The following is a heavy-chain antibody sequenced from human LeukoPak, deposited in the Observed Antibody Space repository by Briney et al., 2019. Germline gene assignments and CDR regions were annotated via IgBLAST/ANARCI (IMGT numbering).Heavy chain of an antibody. Sequence: PGGSLRLSCAASGFMFSNHWMNWVRQAPGKGLEWVSAISGSGGSTYYADSVKGRFTISRDNSKNTLYLQMNSLGAEDTAVYYCAYLGGYYFDYWGQGTLVTVSS. CDR1: GFMFSNHW. CDR3: AYLGGYYFDY. V-gene: IGHV3-23*01. J-gene: IGHJ4*02. CDR2: ISGSGGST.